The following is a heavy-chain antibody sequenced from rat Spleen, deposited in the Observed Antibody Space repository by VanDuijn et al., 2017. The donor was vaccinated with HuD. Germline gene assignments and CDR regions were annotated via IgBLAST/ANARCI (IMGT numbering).Heavy chain of an antibody. Sequence: EVQLVESGGGLVQPGRSLKLSCAASGFTFSNYDMAWVRQALAKGLEWVATISSDGSNTYYRDSVKGRFTISRDNAKRTLFLQMNSLRSEDTATYYCTRGDYWGQGVMVTVSS. CDR3: TRGDY. CDR1: GFTFSNYD. J-gene: IGHJ2*01. CDR2: ISSDGSNT. V-gene: IGHV5-29*01.